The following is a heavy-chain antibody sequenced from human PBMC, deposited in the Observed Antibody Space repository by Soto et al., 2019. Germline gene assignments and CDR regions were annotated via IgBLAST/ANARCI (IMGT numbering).Heavy chain of an antibody. CDR3: ARDLGGVRGNYGMDV. CDR2: ISYDGSNK. Sequence: QVQLVESGGGVVQPGRSLRLSCAASGFTFSSYAMHWVRQAPGKGLEWVAVISYDGSNKYYADSVKGRFTISRDNSKNTLYLQMNSLRAEDTAVYYCARDLGGVRGNYGMDVW. D-gene: IGHD3-10*01. CDR1: GFTFSSYA. J-gene: IGHJ6*01. V-gene: IGHV3-30-3*01.